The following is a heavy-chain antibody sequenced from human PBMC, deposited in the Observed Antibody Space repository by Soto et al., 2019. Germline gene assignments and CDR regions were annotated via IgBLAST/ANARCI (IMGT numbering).Heavy chain of an antibody. V-gene: IGHV1-69*13. J-gene: IGHJ5*02. Sequence: SVKVSCKASGGTFSSYAISWVRQAPGQGLEWMGGIIPIFGTANYAQKFQGRVTITADESTSTAYMELSSLRSEDTAVYYCARRHYDILTGYSDATVNWFDPWG. D-gene: IGHD3-9*01. CDR3: ARRHYDILTGYSDATVNWFDP. CDR2: IIPIFGTA. CDR1: GGTFSSYA.